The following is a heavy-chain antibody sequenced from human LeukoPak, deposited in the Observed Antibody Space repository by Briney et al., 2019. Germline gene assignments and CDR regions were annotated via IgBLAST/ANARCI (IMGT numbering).Heavy chain of an antibody. J-gene: IGHJ5*02. CDR3: ARDSGTTGEVKFDP. CDR2: IYYSGGT. V-gene: IGHV4-39*07. Sequence: SETLSLTCTVSGASINTDSYFWGWVRQPPGKGLEWIASIYYSGGTYYNPSLKSRVTMSIDTSENQFSLNLISVTAADTAVYYCARDSGTTGEVKFDPWGQGTLVTVSS. D-gene: IGHD3-10*01. CDR1: GASINTDSYF.